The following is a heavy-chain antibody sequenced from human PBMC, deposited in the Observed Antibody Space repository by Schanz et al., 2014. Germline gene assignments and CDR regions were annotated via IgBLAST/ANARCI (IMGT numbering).Heavy chain of an antibody. D-gene: IGHD6-19*01. Sequence: EVHLVESGGGLVQPGGSLRLSCAASGFTFSSYAMSWVRQAPGKGLEWVSAISGSGGSTYYADSVKGRFTISRDKSKNTLYLQMNSLRPEDTAVYYCARDNSHWLVDYWGQGTLVTVSS. CDR2: ISGSGGST. CDR3: ARDNSHWLVDY. J-gene: IGHJ4*02. V-gene: IGHV3-23*04. CDR1: GFTFSSYA.